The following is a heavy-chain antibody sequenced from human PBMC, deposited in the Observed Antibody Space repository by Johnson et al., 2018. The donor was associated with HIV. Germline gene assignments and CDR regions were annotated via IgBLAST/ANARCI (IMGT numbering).Heavy chain of an antibody. CDR1: GFTVSSNY. CDR2: ISNSGTAT. D-gene: IGHD3-16*01. V-gene: IGHV3-11*04. J-gene: IGHJ3*02. Sequence: QVQLVESGGGLIQPGGSLRLSCAASGFTVSSNYMTWVRQAPGKGLEWISYISNSGTATYYGDSVKGRFTISRDNAKNSLYLQMSSLRAEDTAVYYCARGSWAFSIWGHGTTVTVSS. CDR3: ARGSWAFSI.